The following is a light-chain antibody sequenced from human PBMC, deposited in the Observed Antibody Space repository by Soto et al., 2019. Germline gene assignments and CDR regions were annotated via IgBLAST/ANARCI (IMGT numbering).Light chain of an antibody. J-gene: IGLJ3*02. CDR1: TGHSTYA. Sequence: QPVLTQSPSASASLGDSVKLTCTLSTGHSTYAIAWHQQQPDKGPRFLMRLNSDGSHNRGDGIPDRFSGSSSGTERYLSISSLQSEDVADYYCQTWDTGIWVFGGGTQLTVL. CDR2: LNSDGSH. CDR3: QTWDTGIWV. V-gene: IGLV4-69*01.